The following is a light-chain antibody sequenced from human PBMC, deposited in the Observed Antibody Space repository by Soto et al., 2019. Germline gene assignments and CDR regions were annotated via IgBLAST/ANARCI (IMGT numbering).Light chain of an antibody. CDR3: QQYDNLPT. Sequence: EIVLTQSPGTLSLSPGERATLSCRASQSVSSRFLAWYQQKPGQAPRLLMYGASSRATGIPDRFSGTGSGTDFTLTISRLEPEDFAVYYCQQYDNLPTFGGGTKVEIK. CDR2: GAS. V-gene: IGKV3-20*01. J-gene: IGKJ4*01. CDR1: QSVSSRF.